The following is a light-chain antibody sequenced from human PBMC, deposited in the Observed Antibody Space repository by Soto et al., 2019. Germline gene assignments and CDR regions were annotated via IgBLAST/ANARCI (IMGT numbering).Light chain of an antibody. J-gene: IGLJ3*02. CDR2: DVS. Sequence: QSALTQPASVSGSPGQSITISCTGTSSAIGDYNYVSWYQQYPGKVPKLVIYDVSHRPSGVSHRFSGSKSLNTASLTISGLQADDEADDYCSSSTTTTSLVVFGGGTKVTVL. V-gene: IGLV2-14*01. CDR3: SSSTTTTSLVV. CDR1: SSAIGDYNY.